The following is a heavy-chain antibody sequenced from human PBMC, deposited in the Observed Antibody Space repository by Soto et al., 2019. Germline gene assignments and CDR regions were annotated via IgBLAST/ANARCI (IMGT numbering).Heavy chain of an antibody. D-gene: IGHD3-3*02. J-gene: IGHJ1*01. V-gene: IGHV4-30-2*01. CDR1: GSSFSSGGYS. CDR2: IYHGGSN. CDR3: ARRHPFLP. Sequence: PSETLSLTCTVSGSSFSSGGYSWSWIRQPPGKGLEWIGYIYHGGSNYYNPSLKSRVTISVDRSKNQSSLKMSSVNAADTVVYYCARRHPFLPWGQGTLVTGSS.